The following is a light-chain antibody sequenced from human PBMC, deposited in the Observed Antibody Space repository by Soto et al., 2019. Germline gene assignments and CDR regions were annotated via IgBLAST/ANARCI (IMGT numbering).Light chain of an antibody. V-gene: IGKV3-20*01. CDR1: QSVSNNY. CDR3: QQYGSSHPYT. CDR2: GSS. Sequence: EVVLTQSPGTLSLSPGERATLSCRASQSVSNNYFAWYQQKPGQATRLLIFGSSDKATGFPDRFSGSGSGTDFTLTISRQEPEYFAVYYCQQYGSSHPYTFGQGTKLEIK. J-gene: IGKJ2*01.